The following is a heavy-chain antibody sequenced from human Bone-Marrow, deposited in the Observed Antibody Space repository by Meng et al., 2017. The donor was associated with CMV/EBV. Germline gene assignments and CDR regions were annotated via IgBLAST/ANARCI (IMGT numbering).Heavy chain of an antibody. Sequence: GGSLRLSCAASGFTFSSYSMNWVRQAPGKGLEWVSSISSSSSYIYYADSVKGRFTISRDNAKNSLYLQMNSLRAEDTAVYYCARFLVPAAISYYYGMDVWGQGTMVTGSS. V-gene: IGHV3-21*01. CDR2: ISSSSSYI. J-gene: IGHJ6*01. CDR3: ARFLVPAAISYYYGMDV. CDR1: GFTFSSYS. D-gene: IGHD2-2*01.